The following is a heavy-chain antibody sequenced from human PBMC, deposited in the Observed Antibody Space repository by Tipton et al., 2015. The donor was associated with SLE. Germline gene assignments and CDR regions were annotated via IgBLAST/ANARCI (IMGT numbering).Heavy chain of an antibody. V-gene: IGHV3-48*03. Sequence: RLSCAASGFTFSSYEMNWVRQAPGKGLEWVSYISSSGSTIYYADSVKGRFTISRDNAKKSLYLQMNSLRAEDTAVYYCAREGVATPDYWGQGTLVTVSS. CDR1: GFTFSSYE. CDR3: AREGVATPDY. CDR2: ISSSGSTI. D-gene: IGHD4-23*01. J-gene: IGHJ4*02.